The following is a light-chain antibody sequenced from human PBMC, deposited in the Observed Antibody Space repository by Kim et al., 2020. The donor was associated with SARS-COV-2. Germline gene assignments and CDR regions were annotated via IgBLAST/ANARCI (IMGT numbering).Light chain of an antibody. CDR2: DTN. CDR1: TGAVTSGHL. V-gene: IGLV7-46*01. CDR3: LLSYSDVWV. Sequence: PGGTVTLTCGSSTGAVTSGHLPYWFQQKPGQAPRTLIFDTNRKHSWTPARFSGSLLGGKAALTLSGAQPEDEADYYCLLSYSDVWVFGGGTQLTVL. J-gene: IGLJ3*02.